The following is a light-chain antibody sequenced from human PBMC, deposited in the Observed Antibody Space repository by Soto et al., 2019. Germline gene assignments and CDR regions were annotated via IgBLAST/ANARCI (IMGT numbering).Light chain of an antibody. V-gene: IGKV3-11*01. CDR1: LSVSSF. CDR3: QQRSNWPPT. J-gene: IGKJ4*01. Sequence: DIVLTQSPATLSLSPGERATLSCRASLSVSSFLAWDQQKPGQAPRLLIYDASNRAAGIPARFSASGSGTDFTLTISSLEPEDFAVYYCQQRSNWPPTFGGGTKVEIK. CDR2: DAS.